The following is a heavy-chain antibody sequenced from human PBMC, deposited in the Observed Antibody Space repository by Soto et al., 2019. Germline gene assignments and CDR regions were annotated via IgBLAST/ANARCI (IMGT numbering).Heavy chain of an antibody. V-gene: IGHV1-2*02. Sequence: ASVKVSCKASGYTFTRYTMNWVRQAPGQGLEWMGWINPNSGGTNYAQKFQGRVTMTRDTSISTAYMELSRLRSDDTAVYYCARPGPWGHGEVHYYGMDVWGQGTTVTVSS. CDR2: INPNSGGT. D-gene: IGHD4-17*01. CDR3: ARPGPWGHGEVHYYGMDV. J-gene: IGHJ6*02. CDR1: GYTFTRYT.